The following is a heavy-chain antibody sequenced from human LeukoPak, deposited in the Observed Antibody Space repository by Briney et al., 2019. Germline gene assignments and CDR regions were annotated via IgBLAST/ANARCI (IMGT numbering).Heavy chain of an antibody. Sequence: SETLSLTCAVYGGSFSGYYWSWIRQPPGKGLEWIGEINHSGSTNCNPSLKSRVTISVDTSKNQFSLNLSSVTAADTAVYYCARQPYDYIWGSYRYTLYFDYWGQGTLVTVSS. J-gene: IGHJ4*02. CDR3: ARQPYDYIWGSYRYTLYFDY. D-gene: IGHD3-16*02. V-gene: IGHV4-34*01. CDR1: GGSFSGYY. CDR2: INHSGST.